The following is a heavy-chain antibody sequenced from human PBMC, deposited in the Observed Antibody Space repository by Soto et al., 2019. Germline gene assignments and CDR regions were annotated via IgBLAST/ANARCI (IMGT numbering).Heavy chain of an antibody. Sequence: SETLSLTCTVSVGSISSGDYYWSWIRQPPGKGLEWIGYIYYSGSTYYNPSLKSRVTISVDTSKSQFSLKLSSVTAADTAVYYCAREGSGSYLNWFDPWGQGTLVTVSS. CDR3: AREGSGSYLNWFDP. J-gene: IGHJ5*02. CDR1: VGSISSGDYY. CDR2: IYYSGST. D-gene: IGHD3-10*01. V-gene: IGHV4-30-4*01.